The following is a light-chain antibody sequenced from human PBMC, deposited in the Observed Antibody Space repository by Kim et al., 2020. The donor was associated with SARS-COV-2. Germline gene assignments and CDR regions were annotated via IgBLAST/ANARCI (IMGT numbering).Light chain of an antibody. CDR1: QSVGSSY. V-gene: IGKV3-20*01. J-gene: IGKJ2*01. Sequence: LAPGGGATLSCRASQSVGSSYLAWYQQKPGQAPRLLIYGASSRATGIPDRFSGSGSGTDFTLTISRLEPEDFAVYYCQQYGSSLYTFGQGTKLEI. CDR3: QQYGSSLYT. CDR2: GAS.